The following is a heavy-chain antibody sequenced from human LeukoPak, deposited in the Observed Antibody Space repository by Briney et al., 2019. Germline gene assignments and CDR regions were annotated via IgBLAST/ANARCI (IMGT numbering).Heavy chain of an antibody. D-gene: IGHD7-27*01. CDR2: ISAYNGNT. J-gene: IGHJ6*03. Sequence: GASVKVSCKASGYSFNKYSISWLRQAPGQGLEWMGWISAYNGNTKYAQKFQGRVTITTDTSTSTAYMELRSLRSDDTAVYYCADHGSVTGDYYYYMDVWGKGTTVTVS. V-gene: IGHV1-18*01. CDR1: GYSFNKYS. CDR3: ADHGSVTGDYYYYMDV.